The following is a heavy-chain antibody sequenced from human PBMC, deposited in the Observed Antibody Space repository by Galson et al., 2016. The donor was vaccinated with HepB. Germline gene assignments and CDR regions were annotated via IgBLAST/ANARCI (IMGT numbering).Heavy chain of an antibody. CDR2: ISSDGNDR. V-gene: IGHV3-30*04. J-gene: IGHJ4*02. CDR1: GFNFHNYA. D-gene: IGHD3-16*01. Sequence: SLRLSCAASGFNFHNYALHWVRQAPGKGLDWVASISSDGNDRAYGVSGKGRFTVSRDNSKNTLYLQMNSLTSEDTAVFYCARGSPFVKTFSRGGVSVRRAPDFWGQGTLVIVSS. CDR3: ARGSPFVKTFSRGGVSVRRAPDF.